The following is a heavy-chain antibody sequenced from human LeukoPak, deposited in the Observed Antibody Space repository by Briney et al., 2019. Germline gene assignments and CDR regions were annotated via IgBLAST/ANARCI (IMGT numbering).Heavy chain of an antibody. V-gene: IGHV3-74*01. J-gene: IGHJ2*01. D-gene: IGHD4-17*01. CDR1: GFTFIRHW. CDR2: IKSDGTST. Sequence: GGSLRLSCAASGFTFIRHWMHWVRQAPGKGLVWVSRIKSDGTSTTYADSVKGRFTISRDNAKNTLYLQMTSLRVEDTAEYFCAREDYDDDGWYFDLWGRGTLVTVSS. CDR3: AREDYDDDGWYFDL.